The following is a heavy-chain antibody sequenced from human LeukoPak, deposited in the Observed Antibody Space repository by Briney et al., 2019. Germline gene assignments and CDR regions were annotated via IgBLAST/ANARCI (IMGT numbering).Heavy chain of an antibody. CDR1: GGSISSYY. CDR3: ARTDNPAMALPLDY. D-gene: IGHD5-18*01. CDR2: IYYSGST. J-gene: IGHJ4*02. V-gene: IGHV4-59*01. Sequence: SETLSLTCTVSGGSISSYYWSWIRQPPGKGLEWIGYIYYSGSTNYNPSLKSRVTISVDTSKNQFSLKLSSVTAADTAVYYCARTDNPAMALPLDYWGQGTLVTVSS.